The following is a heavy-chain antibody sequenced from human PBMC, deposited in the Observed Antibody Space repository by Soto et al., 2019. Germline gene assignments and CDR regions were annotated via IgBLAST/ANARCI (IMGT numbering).Heavy chain of an antibody. CDR1: GFTFSSYG. V-gene: IGHV3-49*04. J-gene: IGHJ4*01. Sequence: GGSLRLSCAASGFTFSSYGMHWVRQAPGKGLEWVGFIRSKAYGGTTEYAASVKGRFTISRDDSKSIAYLQMNSLKTEDTAVYYCTRDEYGDYVIVYWGHGTLVTVSS. CDR3: TRDEYGDYVIVY. D-gene: IGHD4-17*01. CDR2: IRSKAYGGTT.